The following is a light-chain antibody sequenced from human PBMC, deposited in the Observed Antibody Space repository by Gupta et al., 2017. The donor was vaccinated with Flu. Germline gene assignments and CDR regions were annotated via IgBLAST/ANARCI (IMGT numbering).Light chain of an antibody. V-gene: IGKV1-39*01. CDR2: RES. CDR3: QQSYSTLLLT. Sequence: KKPGEAPKLLVYRESSLQSGVPSRFSGSGSGTDFTLTISSLQPEDCASYFCQQSYSTLLLTFGPGTKVDIK. J-gene: IGKJ3*01.